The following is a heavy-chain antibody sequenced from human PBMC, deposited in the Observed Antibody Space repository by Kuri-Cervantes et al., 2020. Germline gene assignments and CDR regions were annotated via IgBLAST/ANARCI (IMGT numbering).Heavy chain of an antibody. CDR2: ISAYNGNT. CDR1: GYTFTSYG. D-gene: IGHD3-10*01. J-gene: IGHJ6*02. Sequence: ASVKVSCKASGYTFTSYGISWVRQAPGQGLEWMGWISAYNGNTNYAQKLQGRVTMTTDTSTSKAYMELRSLRSDDTAVYYCARDISWFGELLLRSDYYYYYYGMDVWGQGTTVTVSS. CDR3: ARDISWFGELLLRSDYYYYYYGMDV. V-gene: IGHV1-18*01.